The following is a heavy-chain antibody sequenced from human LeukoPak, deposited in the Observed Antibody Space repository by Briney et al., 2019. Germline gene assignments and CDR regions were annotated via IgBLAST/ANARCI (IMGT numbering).Heavy chain of an antibody. CDR1: GFTFGDYA. CDR2: ISGSGGST. Sequence: GGSLRLSCTASGFTFGDYAMSWVRQAPGKGLEWVSAISGSGGSTYYADSVKGRFTISRDNSKNTLYLQMNSLRAEDTAVYYCAKDQNYVAAATRFDYWGQGTLVTVSS. D-gene: IGHD2-15*01. CDR3: AKDQNYVAAATRFDY. J-gene: IGHJ4*02. V-gene: IGHV3-23*01.